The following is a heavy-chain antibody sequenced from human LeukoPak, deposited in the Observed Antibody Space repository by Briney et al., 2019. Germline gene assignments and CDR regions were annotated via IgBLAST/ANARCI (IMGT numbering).Heavy chain of an antibody. CDR1: GFTFSSYA. J-gene: IGHJ4*02. D-gene: IGHD3-22*01. CDR2: ISYDGSNK. V-gene: IGHV3-30-3*01. Sequence: PGGPLRLSCAASGFTFSSYAMHWVRQAPGKGLEWVPVISYDGSNKYYADSVKGRFTISRDNSKNTLYLQMNSLRAEDTAVYYCAGNTYYYDSSGLNWGQGTLVTVSS. CDR3: AGNTYYYDSSGLN.